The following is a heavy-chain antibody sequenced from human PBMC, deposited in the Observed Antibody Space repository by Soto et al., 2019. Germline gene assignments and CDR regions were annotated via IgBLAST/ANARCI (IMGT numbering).Heavy chain of an antibody. CDR2: IIPIFGTA. Sequence: SVKVSCKASGGTFSSYAISWVRQAPGQGLEWMGGIIPIFGTANYAQKFQGRVTITADESTSTAYMELSSLRSEDTAVYYCARNVVVVPPVIGGPWGYYYYGIDVWGQGTTVTFSS. CDR3: ARNVVVVPPVIGGPWGYYYYGIDV. D-gene: IGHD2-2*01. CDR1: GGTFSSYA. J-gene: IGHJ6*02. V-gene: IGHV1-69*13.